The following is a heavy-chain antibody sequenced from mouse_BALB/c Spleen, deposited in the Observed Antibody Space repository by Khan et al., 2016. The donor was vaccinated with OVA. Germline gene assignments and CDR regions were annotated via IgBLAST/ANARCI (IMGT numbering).Heavy chain of an antibody. CDR2: ILYSGST. CDR3: ARSTYRYAFAY. CDR1: GDSITSGY. V-gene: IGHV3-8*02. J-gene: IGHJ3*01. Sequence: EMKLLESGPSLVKPSQTLSLTCSVTGDSITSGYWCWIRKFPGNKLEYMGYILYSGSTYYNPSLKSRISITRHTSQNQYYLQLNSVTTEDTATYYCARSTYRYAFAYWGQGTLVTVSA. D-gene: IGHD2-14*01.